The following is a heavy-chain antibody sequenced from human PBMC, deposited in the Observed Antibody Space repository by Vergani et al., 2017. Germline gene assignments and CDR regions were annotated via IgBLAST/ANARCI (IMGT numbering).Heavy chain of an antibody. D-gene: IGHD3-10*01. CDR1: GGSISAGYYF. Sequence: QVQLQASGPGRVKPSQTLSLTCTMSGGSISAGYYFWSWIRQPAGKGLEWLGHISASGNASHSPSLKTRVSMSVDTSKHQFSLTVTSVTAADTAIYFCARRSGGYYSGSKGHPLRTAFDVWGHGTVVTVSS. J-gene: IGHJ3*01. V-gene: IGHV4-61*02. CDR2: ISASGNA. CDR3: ARRSGGYYSGSKGHPLRTAFDV.